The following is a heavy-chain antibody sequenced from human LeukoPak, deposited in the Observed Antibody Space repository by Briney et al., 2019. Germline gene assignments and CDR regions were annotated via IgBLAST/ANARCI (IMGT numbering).Heavy chain of an antibody. J-gene: IGHJ5*01. V-gene: IGHV3-30*04. CDR3: ARVRPGDADS. CDR1: GFSFSGYA. D-gene: IGHD1-26*01. CDR2: ISYDGSNE. Sequence: GGSLRLSCAASGFSFSGYALHWVRQAPGKGLEWVAVISYDGSNEYSANSVKGRFTISRDNSKNMLFLQMNSLRADDTAVYYCARVRPGDADSWGQGTLVSVSS.